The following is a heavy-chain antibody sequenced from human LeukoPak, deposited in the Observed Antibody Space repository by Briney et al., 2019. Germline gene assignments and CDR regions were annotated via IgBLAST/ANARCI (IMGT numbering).Heavy chain of an antibody. CDR1: GGTFSSYV. D-gene: IGHD3-22*01. CDR3: ARDLTHRRNYDNSGYQIVPAF. CDR2: ISGYNGNT. J-gene: IGHJ4*02. Sequence: ASVKVSCKASGGTFSSYVISWVRQARGQGLEWMGWISGYNGNTKYVQKFQGRVTMTTDTSTSTAYMELRSLRSDDTAVYYCARDLTHRRNYDNSGYQIVPAFWGQGTLVTVSS. V-gene: IGHV1-18*01.